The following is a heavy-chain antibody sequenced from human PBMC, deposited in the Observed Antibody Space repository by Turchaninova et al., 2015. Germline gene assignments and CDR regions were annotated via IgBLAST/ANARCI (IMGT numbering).Heavy chain of an antibody. CDR3: ARARRYCSSTSGYGWFDP. J-gene: IGHJ5*02. V-gene: IGHV4-34*01. D-gene: IGHD2-2*01. Sequence: QVQLQQWGAGLLKPSETLSLTCAVYGGSFSGYYWSWIRQPPGTGLEWMGELNHGGSTNNNPTIKRRVTITQKKPKTPVSRKRSSVTAADTAVYYCARARRYCSSTSGYGWFDPWGQGTLVTVSS. CDR1: GGSFSGYY. CDR2: LNHGGST.